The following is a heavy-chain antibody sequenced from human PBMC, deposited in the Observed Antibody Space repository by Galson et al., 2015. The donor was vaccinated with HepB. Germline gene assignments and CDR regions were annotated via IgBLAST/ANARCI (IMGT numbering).Heavy chain of an antibody. D-gene: IGHD4-23*01. CDR1: GFTFRSYA. CDR3: AKGGEIGHDYGGNFDY. Sequence: SLRLSCAAAGFTFRSYAMTWVRQAPGKGLEWVAGISGSGSKTYYADSVKGRFTISRDNSKDTLYLQMNRLRAEDTAVYYCAKGGEIGHDYGGNFDYWGQGTLVTVSS. CDR2: ISGSGSKT. V-gene: IGHV3-23*01. J-gene: IGHJ4*02.